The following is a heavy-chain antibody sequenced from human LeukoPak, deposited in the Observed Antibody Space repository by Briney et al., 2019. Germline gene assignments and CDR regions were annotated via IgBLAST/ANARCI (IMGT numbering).Heavy chain of an antibody. CDR2: ISYDGSNK. CDR3: TRDLTAMVEYYFDY. D-gene: IGHD5-18*01. CDR1: GFTFSSYA. Sequence: GGSLRLSCAASGFTFSSYAMHWVRQAPGKGLEWVAVISYDGSNKYYADSVKGRFTISRDNSKNTLYLQMNSLRAEDTAVYYCTRDLTAMVEYYFDYWGQGTLVTVSS. V-gene: IGHV3-30-3*01. J-gene: IGHJ4*02.